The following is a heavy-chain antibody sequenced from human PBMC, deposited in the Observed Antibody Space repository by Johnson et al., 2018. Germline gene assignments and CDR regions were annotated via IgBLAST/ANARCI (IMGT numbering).Heavy chain of an antibody. J-gene: IGHJ6*02. D-gene: IGHD2-2*01. Sequence: QVQLQESGPGLVKPSETLSLTCTVSGGSISSYYWSWIRQPPGKGLEWIGYIYYSGSTNYNPSLKSRVTISVDTSKNQFSLKLSSVTAADTAVYYCAGDGVSNYYYYGMDVWGQGTTVTVSS. CDR1: GGSISSYY. CDR2: IYYSGST. V-gene: IGHV4-59*01. CDR3: AGDGVSNYYYYGMDV.